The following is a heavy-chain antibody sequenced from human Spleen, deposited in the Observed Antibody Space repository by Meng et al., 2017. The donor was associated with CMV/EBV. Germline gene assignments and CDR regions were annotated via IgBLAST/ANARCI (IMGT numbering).Heavy chain of an antibody. Sequence: ASVKVSCKASGYTFTDFYMHWVRQAPGQGLEWMGIINPSGGSTSYAQKFQGRVTMTRDTSTSTVYMELSSLRSEDTAVYYCARDSPRASGWVFSGSLNAFDIWGQGTMVTVSS. CDR1: GYTFTDFY. V-gene: IGHV1-46*01. D-gene: IGHD3-22*01. J-gene: IGHJ3*02. CDR3: ARDSPRASGWVFSGSLNAFDI. CDR2: INPSGGST.